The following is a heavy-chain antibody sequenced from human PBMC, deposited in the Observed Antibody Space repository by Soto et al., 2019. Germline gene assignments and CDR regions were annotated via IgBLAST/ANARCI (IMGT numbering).Heavy chain of an antibody. V-gene: IGHV4-4*02. Sequence: SETLSLTCVVSGDSISSSYWWSWVRQAPGKGLEWIGEIYHTGITNYNPSLKSRVTISVDTSKNQFSLKLTSVTAADTAVYYCARDKITGLFDYWGQGTLVTVSS. CDR3: ARDKITGLFDY. J-gene: IGHJ4*02. CDR1: GDSISSSYW. D-gene: IGHD2-8*02. CDR2: IYHTGIT.